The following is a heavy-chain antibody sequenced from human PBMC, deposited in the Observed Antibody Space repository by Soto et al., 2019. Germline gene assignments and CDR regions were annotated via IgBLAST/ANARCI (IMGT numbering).Heavy chain of an antibody. CDR1: GGSISSYY. Sequence: QVQLQESGPGLVKPSETLSLTCTVSGGSISSYYWSWIRQPPGKGLEWIGYIYYSGSTNYNPFLKSRVTISVDTSKNQFSLKLSSVTAADTAVYYCARVLYDSSGYYFDYWGQGTLVTVSS. CDR2: IYYSGST. D-gene: IGHD3-22*01. J-gene: IGHJ4*02. V-gene: IGHV4-59*01. CDR3: ARVLYDSSGYYFDY.